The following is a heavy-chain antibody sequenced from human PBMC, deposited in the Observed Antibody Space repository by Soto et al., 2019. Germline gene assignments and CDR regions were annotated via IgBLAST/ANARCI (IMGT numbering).Heavy chain of an antibody. CDR1: GFTFSSYG. CDR3: AKEETGYSGYDGFDY. CDR2: ISYEGSNK. V-gene: IGHV3-30*18. D-gene: IGHD5-12*01. J-gene: IGHJ4*02. Sequence: QVQLVESGGGVVQPGRSLRLSCAASGFTFSSYGMHWVRQAPGKGLEGVAVISYEGSNKYYADSVKGRFTISRDNSKNTLYLQMNSLRAEDTAVYYCAKEETGYSGYDGFDYWGQGTLVTVSS.